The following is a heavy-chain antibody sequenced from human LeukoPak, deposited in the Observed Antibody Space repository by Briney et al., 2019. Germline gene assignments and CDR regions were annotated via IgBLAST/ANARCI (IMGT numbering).Heavy chain of an antibody. CDR3: ARGVGFSKYYFDY. Sequence: PGGPLRLPCAASGFTFSSYSMNWVRQAPGKGLEWVSYISSSSSYIYYADSVKGRFTISRDNDKNSLYLQMNSLRAEDTAVYYCARGVGFSKYYFDYWGQGTLVTVSS. J-gene: IGHJ4*02. V-gene: IGHV3-21*01. CDR2: ISSSSSYI. D-gene: IGHD3-3*01. CDR1: GFTFSSYS.